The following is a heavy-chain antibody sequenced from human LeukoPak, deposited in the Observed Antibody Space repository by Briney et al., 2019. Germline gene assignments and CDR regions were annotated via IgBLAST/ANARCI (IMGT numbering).Heavy chain of an antibody. V-gene: IGHV3-21*01. J-gene: IGHJ5*02. CDR3: ARDKSRYCSGGSCYGWFDP. Sequence: GGSLRLSCAASGFPFSLYTMNWVRQAPGKGLEWVSSITSSSSHIYYGDSVKGRFTISRDNAKNSLYLQMNSLRVEDAAVYYCARDKSRYCSGGSCYGWFDPWGQGTLVTVSS. D-gene: IGHD2-15*01. CDR2: ITSSSSHI. CDR1: GFPFSLYT.